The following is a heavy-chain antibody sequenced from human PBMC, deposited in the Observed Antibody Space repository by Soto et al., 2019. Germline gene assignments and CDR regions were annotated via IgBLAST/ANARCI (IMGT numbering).Heavy chain of an antibody. D-gene: IGHD3-9*01. CDR2: IIPIFGTA. Sequence: ASVKVSCKASGGTFSSYAISWVLQAPGQGLEWMGGIIPIFGTANYAQKFQGRVTITADESTSTAYMELSSLRSEDTAVYYCARDLPNTYYDILTGPPPKDAFDIWGQGTMVTVSS. J-gene: IGHJ3*02. V-gene: IGHV1-69*13. CDR3: ARDLPNTYYDILTGPPPKDAFDI. CDR1: GGTFSSYA.